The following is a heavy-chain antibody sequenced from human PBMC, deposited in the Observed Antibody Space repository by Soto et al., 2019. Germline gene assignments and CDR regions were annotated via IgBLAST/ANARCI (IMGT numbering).Heavy chain of an antibody. CDR1: GVSISSSNW. D-gene: IGHD3-10*01. CDR3: ARLVYDTRLNYMYFDF. CDR2: IFHDGTA. V-gene: IGHV4-4*02. J-gene: IGHJ4*02. Sequence: SETLSLTCAVSGVSISSSNWWTWVRQTPQRGLEYIGEIFHDGTANYYPSFERRVAISVDTSKNQFSLKLTSVTAADTAIYFCARLVYDTRLNYMYFDFWGQGALVTVSS.